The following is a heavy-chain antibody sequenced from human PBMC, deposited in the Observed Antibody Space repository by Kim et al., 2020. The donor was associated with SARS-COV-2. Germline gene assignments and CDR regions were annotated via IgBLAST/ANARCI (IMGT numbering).Heavy chain of an antibody. Sequence: SETLSHTCAVYGGSFSGYYWSWIRQPPGKGLEWIGEINHSGSTNYNPSLKSRVTISVDTSKNQFSLKLSSVTAADTAVYYCARGKYSSSWYRAFDIWGQG. V-gene: IGHV4-34*01. J-gene: IGHJ3*02. CDR3: ARGKYSSSWYRAFDI. D-gene: IGHD6-13*01. CDR1: GGSFSGYY. CDR2: INHSGST.